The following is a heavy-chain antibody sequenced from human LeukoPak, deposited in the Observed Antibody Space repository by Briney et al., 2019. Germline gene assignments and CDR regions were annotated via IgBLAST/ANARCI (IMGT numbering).Heavy chain of an antibody. J-gene: IGHJ4*02. CDR3: ARTKEMASISYFDS. V-gene: IGHV3-7*01. D-gene: IGHD5-24*01. Sequence: GGSLRLSCAASGFTFSSYWMSWVRQAPGKGLEWVANIKQDGSEKYYVDSVKGRFTISRDNAKNSLYLQMNSLRAEDTAVYYCARTKEMASISYFDSWGQGTLVTVSS. CDR2: IKQDGSEK. CDR1: GFTFSSYW.